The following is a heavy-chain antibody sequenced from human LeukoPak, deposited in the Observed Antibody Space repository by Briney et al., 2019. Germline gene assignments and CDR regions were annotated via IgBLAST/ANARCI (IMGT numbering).Heavy chain of an antibody. V-gene: IGHV1-2*02. CDR3: ARYDSSGAFDY. CDR2: INPNSGGT. Sequence: ASVKVSCKASGYTFTSYAMNWVRQAPGQGLEWMGWINPNSGGTNYAQKFQGRVTMTRDTSISTAYMELSRLRSDDTAVYYCARYDSSGAFDYWGQGTLVTVSS. CDR1: GYTFTSYA. D-gene: IGHD3-22*01. J-gene: IGHJ4*02.